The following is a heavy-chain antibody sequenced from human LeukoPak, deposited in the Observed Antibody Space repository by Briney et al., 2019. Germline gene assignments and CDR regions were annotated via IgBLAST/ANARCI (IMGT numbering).Heavy chain of an antibody. Sequence: SETLSLTCTVSGGSISSSYWSWIRQPPGKGLEWIGYIYYSGSTNYNPSLKSRVSMSVDTSKNEFSLKLSSVTAADTALYYCAREDPYSSGWLDAFDVWGQGTMVTVSS. CDR2: IYYSGST. V-gene: IGHV4-59*01. J-gene: IGHJ3*01. D-gene: IGHD6-19*01. CDR3: AREDPYSSGWLDAFDV. CDR1: GGSISSSY.